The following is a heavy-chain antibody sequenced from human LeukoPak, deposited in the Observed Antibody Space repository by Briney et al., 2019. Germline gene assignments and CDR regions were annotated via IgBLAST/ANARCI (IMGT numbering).Heavy chain of an antibody. Sequence: SETLSLTCTVSGGSISSGSYYWRWIRQPAGKGLEWIGRIYTSGSTNYNPSLKSRVTISVDTSKNQFSLKLSSVTAADTAVYYCARGIIAAAGTGWFDPWGQGTLVTVSS. CDR2: IYTSGST. D-gene: IGHD6-13*01. CDR1: GGSISSGSYY. CDR3: ARGIIAAAGTGWFDP. J-gene: IGHJ5*02. V-gene: IGHV4-61*02.